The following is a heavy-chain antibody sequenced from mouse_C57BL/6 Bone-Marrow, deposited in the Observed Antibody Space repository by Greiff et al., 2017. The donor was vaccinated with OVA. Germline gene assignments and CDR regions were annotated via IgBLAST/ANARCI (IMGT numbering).Heavy chain of an antibody. Sequence: VQLQQSGAELVKPGASVKLSCKASGYTFTEYTIHWVKQRSGQGLEWIGWFYPGSGSIKYNEKFKDKATLTADKSSSTVYMELSRLTSEDSAVYFCARHEDYYGSSRHWYFDVWGTGTTVTVSS. CDR3: ARHEDYYGSSRHWYFDV. D-gene: IGHD1-1*01. CDR1: GYTFTEYT. J-gene: IGHJ1*03. CDR2: FYPGSGSI. V-gene: IGHV1-62-2*01.